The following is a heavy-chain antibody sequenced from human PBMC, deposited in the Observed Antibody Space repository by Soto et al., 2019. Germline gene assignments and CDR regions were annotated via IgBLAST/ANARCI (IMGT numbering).Heavy chain of an antibody. CDR1: GGTFSSYA. V-gene: IGHV1-69*13. CDR3: AGILRAAGRSAFNGMDV. D-gene: IGHD6-13*01. CDR2: IIPIFGTA. J-gene: IGHJ6*02. Sequence: SVKVSCKASGGTFSSYAISWVRQAPGQGLEWMGGIIPIFGTANYAQKFQGRVTITADESTSTAYMELSSLRSEDTAVYHCAGILRAAGRSAFNGMDVWGQGTTVTVSS.